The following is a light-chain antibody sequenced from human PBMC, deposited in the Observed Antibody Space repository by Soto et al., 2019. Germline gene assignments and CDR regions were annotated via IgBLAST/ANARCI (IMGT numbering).Light chain of an antibody. V-gene: IGLV2-14*01. CDR1: ISDVGGYNY. J-gene: IGLJ1*01. CDR3: SSKTSRNTYV. CDR2: EVS. Sequence: QSVLTHPASVSGSPGQSITISCTGTISDVGGYNYVSWYQQHPGRAPKLVIYEVSYRPSRVSNRFSGSKSGKTASLTISGLQAEDEADYYCSSKTSRNTYVFGTGTKVTVL.